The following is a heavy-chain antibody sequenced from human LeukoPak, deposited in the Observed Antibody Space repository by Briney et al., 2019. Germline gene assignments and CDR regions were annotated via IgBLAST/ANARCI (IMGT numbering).Heavy chain of an antibody. CDR2: IITIFGTA. CDR1: GYSFTNYD. CDR3: ARDTPLRLENWFDP. V-gene: IGHV1-69*13. Sequence: SVKVSCKASGYSFTNYDINWVRQATGQGLEWMGGIITIFGTAKYAQKFQGRVTITADESTTTAYMELSSLRSEDTAVYYCARDTPLRLENWFDPWGQGTLVTVSS. D-gene: IGHD1-1*01. J-gene: IGHJ5*02.